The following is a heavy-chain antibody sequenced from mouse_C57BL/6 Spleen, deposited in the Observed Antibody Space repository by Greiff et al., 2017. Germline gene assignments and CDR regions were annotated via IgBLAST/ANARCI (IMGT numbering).Heavy chain of an antibody. J-gene: IGHJ4*01. CDR2: IWTGGGT. CDR3: ARNEDYSNSYYAMDY. D-gene: IGHD2-5*01. CDR1: GFSLTSYA. Sequence: VQVVESGPGLVAPSQSLSITCTVSGFSLTSYAISWVRQPPGKGLEWLGVIWTGGGTNYNSALKSRLSISKDNSKSQVFLKMNSLQTDDTARYYCARNEDYSNSYYAMDYWGQGTSVTVAS. V-gene: IGHV2-9-1*01.